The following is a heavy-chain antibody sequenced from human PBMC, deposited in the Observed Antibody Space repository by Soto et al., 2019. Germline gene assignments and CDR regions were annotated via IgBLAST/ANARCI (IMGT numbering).Heavy chain of an antibody. CDR2: ISSSSSTI. J-gene: IGHJ2*01. D-gene: IGHD3-22*01. CDR1: GFTFSSYS. CDR3: ARGITYYDSSGYSRYWYFDL. Sequence: GGSLRLSCAASGFTFSSYSMNWVRQAPGKGLEWVSYISSSSSTIYYADSVKGRFTISRDNAKNSLYLQMNSLRDEDTAVYYCARGITYYDSSGYSRYWYFDLWGRSTLVTVAS. V-gene: IGHV3-48*02.